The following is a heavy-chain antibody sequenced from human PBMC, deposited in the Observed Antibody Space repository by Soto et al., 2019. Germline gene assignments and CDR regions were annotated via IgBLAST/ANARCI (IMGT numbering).Heavy chain of an antibody. CDR3: ARGDPLLWFGEKVYYGMDV. V-gene: IGHV4-59*01. J-gene: IGHJ6*02. Sequence: QVQLQESGPGLVKPSETLSLPCTVSGGSISSYYWSWIRQPPGKGLEWIGYIYYSGSTNYNPSLKSRVTISADTSKNQFSLKLSSLTAADTAVYYCARGDPLLWFGEKVYYGMDVWGQGTTVTVSS. CDR2: IYYSGST. D-gene: IGHD3-10*01. CDR1: GGSISSYY.